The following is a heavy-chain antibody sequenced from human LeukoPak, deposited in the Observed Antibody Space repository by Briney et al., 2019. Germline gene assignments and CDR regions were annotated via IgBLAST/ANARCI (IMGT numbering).Heavy chain of an antibody. J-gene: IGHJ1*01. CDR1: GGSISSSSYY. V-gene: IGHV4-39*01. Sequence: SETLSLTCTASGGSISSSSYYWGWIRQPPGKGLEWIGSIYYSGSTYYNPSLKSRVTISVDTSKNQFSLKLSSVTAADTAVYYCASTSITYFQHWGQGTLVTVSS. CDR3: ASTSITYFQH. CDR2: IYYSGST. D-gene: IGHD3-3*02.